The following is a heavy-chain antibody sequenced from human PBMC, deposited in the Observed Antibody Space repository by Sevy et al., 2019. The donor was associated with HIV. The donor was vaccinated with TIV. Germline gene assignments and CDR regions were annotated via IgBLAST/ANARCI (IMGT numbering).Heavy chain of an antibody. D-gene: IGHD3-3*01. CDR2: INPKSGAT. V-gene: IGHV1-2*02. Sequence: ASVKVSCKASGYTFSDSGYYVHWVRQAPGQGLEWMGWINPKSGATNYAQKFQGRVTMTRDTSVRTANMELGRLRSDDTAVYYCARESYDFWTGPVDYDYGMDVWGQGTTVTVSS. CDR3: ARESYDFWTGPVDYDYGMDV. CDR1: GYTFSDSGYY. J-gene: IGHJ6*02.